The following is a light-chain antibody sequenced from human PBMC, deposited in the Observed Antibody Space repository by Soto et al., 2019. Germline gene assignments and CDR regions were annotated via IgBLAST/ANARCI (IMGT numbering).Light chain of an antibody. Sequence: QSVLTQPASVSGSPGQSITLSCSGTSSDVGGCNYVSWYQQHPGKAPKLMIYEVSNRPSGVSTRFSGSKSGNTASLTISGLQADDEADYYCSSYTTTSTLGVFGGGTKLTVL. CDR2: EVS. J-gene: IGLJ2*01. CDR1: SSDVGGCNY. CDR3: SSYTTTSTLGV. V-gene: IGLV2-14*01.